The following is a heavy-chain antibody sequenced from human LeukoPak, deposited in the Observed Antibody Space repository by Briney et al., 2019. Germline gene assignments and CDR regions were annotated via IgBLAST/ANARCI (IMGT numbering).Heavy chain of an antibody. V-gene: IGHV1-2*02. D-gene: IGHD5-24*01. CDR3: ARDPSPIWDGYNYIGY. CDR2: INPNSGGT. J-gene: IGHJ4*02. CDR1: GYTFTGYY. Sequence: ASVKVSCKASGYTFTGYYMHWVRQAPGQGLEWMGWINPNSGGTNYAQKFQGRVTMTRDTSISTAYMELSRLRSDDTAVYYCARDPSPIWDGYNYIGYWGQGTLVTVSS.